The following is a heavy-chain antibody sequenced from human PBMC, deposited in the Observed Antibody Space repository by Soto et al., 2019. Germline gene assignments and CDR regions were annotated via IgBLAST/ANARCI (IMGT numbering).Heavy chain of an antibody. CDR2: IFYSGRT. Sequence: SETLSLTCTVSGDSISSGYCSSIRRPPGRGLVGSGYIFYSGRTNYNPSLKSRLNITVDTSTKESSLKLSSVTAADTAVYYCSRVLYSYVPYYQHWGQGPLVTVSS. V-gene: IGHV4-59*01. D-gene: IGHD5-18*01. CDR3: SRVLYSYVPYYQH. CDR1: GDSISSGY. J-gene: IGHJ1*01.